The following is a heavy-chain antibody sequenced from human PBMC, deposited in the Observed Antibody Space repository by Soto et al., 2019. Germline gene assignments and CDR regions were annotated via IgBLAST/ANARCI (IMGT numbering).Heavy chain of an antibody. V-gene: IGHV1-8*02. CDR1: GYTFINYD. CDR2: MNPGSGKT. Sequence: QAQVEQSGAEVKKPGASVKVSCKSSGYTFINYDISWVRQATGQGLEWMGWMNPGSGKTGYANKFQGRVTMTRDASTSTAHLELSSLTSEDTAVYYCARMASFGTLDWFDPWGQGTLVTVSS. CDR3: ARMASFGTLDWFDP. D-gene: IGHD3-16*01. J-gene: IGHJ5*02.